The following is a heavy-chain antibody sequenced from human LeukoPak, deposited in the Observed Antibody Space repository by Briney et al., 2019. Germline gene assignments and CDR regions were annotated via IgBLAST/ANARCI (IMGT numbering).Heavy chain of an antibody. D-gene: IGHD3-22*01. CDR2: FLAGGAQ. V-gene: IGHV3-53*01. Sequence: GESLTLPCALSGFNVTNNYMSWVRQAPGKGLEWDSVFLAGGAQYYPDSVKGRFTISSDNSKNTLYLQMTSLRAEDTAVYYCAKDTRGEYYYDSSGYYYGGSDYWGQGTLVTVSS. J-gene: IGHJ4*02. CDR1: GFNVTNNY. CDR3: AKDTRGEYYYDSSGYYYGGSDY.